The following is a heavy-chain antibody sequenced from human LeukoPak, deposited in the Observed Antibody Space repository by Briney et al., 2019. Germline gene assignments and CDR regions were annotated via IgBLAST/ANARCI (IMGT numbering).Heavy chain of an antibody. J-gene: IGHJ4*02. CDR2: IYSDGRT. D-gene: IGHD6-13*01. CDR1: GFTVSSNY. Sequence: GGSLRLSCAGSGFTVSSNYMTWVRQAPGKGLEWVSVIYSDGRTYYSDSVKGRFTISRDNSKNTVYLQMNSLRAEDTALYYCALAGYRSSGLGVWGQGTLVTVSS. V-gene: IGHV3-53*01. CDR3: ALAGYRSSGLGV.